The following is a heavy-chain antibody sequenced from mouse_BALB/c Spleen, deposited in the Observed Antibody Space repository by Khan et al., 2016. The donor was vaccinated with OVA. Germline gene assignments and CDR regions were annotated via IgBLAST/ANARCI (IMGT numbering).Heavy chain of an antibody. Sequence: VQLKESGPGLVKPSQSLSLTCTVTGYSITSDYAWNWIRQFPRNKLEWMGYISYSGSTSYNPSLKSRISITRDTSKKQFFLQLNSVTTEDTATYFCARSGYEAWFAYWGQGTLVTVSA. CDR1: GYSITSDYA. J-gene: IGHJ3*01. CDR3: ARSGYEAWFAY. D-gene: IGHD2-14*01. CDR2: ISYSGST. V-gene: IGHV3-2*02.